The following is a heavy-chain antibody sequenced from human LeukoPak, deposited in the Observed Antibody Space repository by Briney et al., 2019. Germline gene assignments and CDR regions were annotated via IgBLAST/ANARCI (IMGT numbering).Heavy chain of an antibody. CDR1: GGSFRGYY. Sequence: SETLSLTCAVYGGSFRGYYWSWTRQTPRKGLEWIGEINHSGSTNYNPSLKRRVTISVDTCKNQFSLKLSSGTAPDTAVYYCARGTVVAAKVYSYSYGMDVWGQGTLVTVSS. CDR2: INHSGST. CDR3: ARGTVVAAKVYSYSYGMDV. V-gene: IGHV4-34*01. D-gene: IGHD2-15*01. J-gene: IGHJ6*02.